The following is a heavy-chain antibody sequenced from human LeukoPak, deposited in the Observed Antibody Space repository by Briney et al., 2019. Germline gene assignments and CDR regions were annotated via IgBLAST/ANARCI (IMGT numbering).Heavy chain of an antibody. J-gene: IGHJ4*02. CDR1: GGSISSNTYY. V-gene: IGHV4-39*07. CDR3: ASSVILVYDY. Sequence: SETLSLTCTVSGGSISSNTYYWGWIRQPPGKGLEWIGSIYYSGTTYYNPSLKGRATVSVDTSKNQFSLKLSSVTAADTAVYYCASSVILVYDYWGRGTLVTVSS. CDR2: IYYSGTT. D-gene: IGHD3-22*01.